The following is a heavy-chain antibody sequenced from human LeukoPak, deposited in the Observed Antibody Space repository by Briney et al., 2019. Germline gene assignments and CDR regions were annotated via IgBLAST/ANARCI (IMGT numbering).Heavy chain of an antibody. D-gene: IGHD6-19*01. CDR3: ARRRFGAVAGNFDY. CDR2: INHSGST. V-gene: IGHV4-34*01. J-gene: IGHJ4*02. Sequence: SETLSLTCAVYGGSSSGYYWSWIRQPPGKGLEWIGEINHSGSTNYNPSLKSRVTISVDTSKNQFSLKLSSVTAADTAVYYCARRRFGAVAGNFDYWGQGTLVTVSS. CDR1: GGSSSGYY.